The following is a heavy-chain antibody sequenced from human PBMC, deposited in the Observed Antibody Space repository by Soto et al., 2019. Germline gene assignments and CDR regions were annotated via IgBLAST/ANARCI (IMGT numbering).Heavy chain of an antibody. CDR2: IYPGXSDT. CDR1: SSSFTSYR. J-gene: IGHJ4*01. CDR3: ARPAGGGHSGWFPFDY. Sequence: LGESLEISVKGSSSSFTSYRIGSVRQMPGKGLECMGVIYPGXSDTIYSPSFQGQVTISAEKPFSTAYLQWSSLKASDTAMYYCARPAGGGHSGWFPFDYWGHGTLVTVSS. V-gene: IGHV5-51*01. D-gene: IGHD6-19*01.